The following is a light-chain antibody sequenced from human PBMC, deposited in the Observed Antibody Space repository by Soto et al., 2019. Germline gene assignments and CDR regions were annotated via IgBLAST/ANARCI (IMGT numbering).Light chain of an antibody. Sequence: DIQMTQSPSTLSASQGDRVTLTCRASQSISSWLAWYHQKPAKAPKLLIYDASRVESGAPPGLIGGRSETEFPPPIRNLKLDDFATYSCHQNNSFPWPFGIGTRWIS. CDR3: HQNNSFPWP. CDR1: QSISSW. CDR2: DAS. J-gene: IGKJ1*01. V-gene: IGKV1-5*01.